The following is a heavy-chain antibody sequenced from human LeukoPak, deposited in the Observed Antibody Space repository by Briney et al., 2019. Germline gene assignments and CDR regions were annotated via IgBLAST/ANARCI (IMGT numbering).Heavy chain of an antibody. J-gene: IGHJ4*02. CDR3: ARGGDWKFDY. CDR1: GDSIGSNKW. Sequence: SETLSLTCAVSGDSIGSNKWWTWVRQPPGKGLEWIGEIHHSGRLNYSPSLKSRVTISVDESKNHFSLNLNSITPADTAIYYCARGGDWKFDYWGQGALDTVSS. V-gene: IGHV4-4*02. CDR2: IHHSGRL. D-gene: IGHD1-1*01.